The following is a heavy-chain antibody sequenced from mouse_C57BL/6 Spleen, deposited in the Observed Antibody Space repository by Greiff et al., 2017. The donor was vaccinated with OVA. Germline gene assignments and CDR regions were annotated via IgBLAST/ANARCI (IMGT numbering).Heavy chain of an antibody. CDR1: GFSFNTYA. J-gene: IGHJ4*01. Sequence: EVKLVESGGGLVQPKGSLKLSCAASGFSFNTYAMNWVRQAPGKGLEWVARIRSKSNNYATYYADSVKDRFTISRDDSESMLYLQMNNLKTEDTAMYYCVSSANWEEGYYAMDYWGQGTSVTVSS. CDR2: IRSKSNNYAT. V-gene: IGHV10-1*01. CDR3: VSSANWEEGYYAMDY. D-gene: IGHD4-1*01.